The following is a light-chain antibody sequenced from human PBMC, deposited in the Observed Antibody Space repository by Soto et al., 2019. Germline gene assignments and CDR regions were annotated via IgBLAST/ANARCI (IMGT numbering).Light chain of an antibody. J-gene: IGKJ4*01. CDR3: IQTLQTPLT. CDR2: LAS. CDR1: QSLLHINGYNY. V-gene: IGKV2-28*01. Sequence: DIVVTQSPLSLPVTPGEPASISWRSSQSLLHINGYNYLDWYLQKPGQSPQLLIYLASNRAPGVPDRFSGSGSGTDFTLKISRVEAEDFGVYYCIQTLQTPLTFGGGTKVDIK.